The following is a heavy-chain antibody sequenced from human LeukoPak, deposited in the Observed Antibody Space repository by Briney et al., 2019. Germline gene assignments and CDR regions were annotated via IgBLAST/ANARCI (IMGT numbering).Heavy chain of an antibody. CDR1: GFTFTNYA. V-gene: IGHV3-23*01. D-gene: IGHD3-22*01. Sequence: GGSPRLSCAASGFTFTNYAMTWVRQAPGKGLEWVSVIGASGADTYYSDSVKGRFTVSRDNSQNTLFLHMGGLRAEDTAVYFCARRPRDTSGYYLGAFHDWGQGTTVTVSS. J-gene: IGHJ3*01. CDR2: IGASGADT. CDR3: ARRPRDTSGYYLGAFHD.